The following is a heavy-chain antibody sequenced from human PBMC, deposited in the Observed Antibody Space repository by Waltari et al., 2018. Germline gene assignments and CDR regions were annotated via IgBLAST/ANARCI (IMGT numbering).Heavy chain of an antibody. Sequence: QLQLQESGPGLVRPSETLSLTCAVSGDSISDGSYYWGWIRQAPQKGLGWIGTIYSRWSTYSNPSFKSRVTISADTSKNQFSLKMTSVTATDTAVYYCARLLDFSHVTSYWGRGTLVTVSS. CDR3: ARLLDFSHVTSY. J-gene: IGHJ4*02. V-gene: IGHV4-39*01. CDR2: IYSRWST. CDR1: GDSISDGSYY.